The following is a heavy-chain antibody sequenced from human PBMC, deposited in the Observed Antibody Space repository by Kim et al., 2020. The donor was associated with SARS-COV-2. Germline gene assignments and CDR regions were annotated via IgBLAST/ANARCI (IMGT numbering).Heavy chain of an antibody. CDR2: ISWNSDTI. CDR3: GKDSQRSMVRGIKIWG. J-gene: IGHJ4*02. V-gene: IGHV3-9*01. CDR1: GFTFDDYA. Sequence: GGSLRLSCAASGFTFDDYAMHWVRQAPGKGLEWVSGISWNSDTIDYADSVKGRFTISRDNTKNSLYLQMNSLRAEDTALYYCGKDSQRSMVRGIKIWGWGQGTLVTVSS. D-gene: IGHD3-10*01.